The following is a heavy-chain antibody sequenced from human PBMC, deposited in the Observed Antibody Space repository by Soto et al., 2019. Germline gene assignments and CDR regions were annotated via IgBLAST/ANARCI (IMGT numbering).Heavy chain of an antibody. D-gene: IGHD3-3*01. Sequence: LSLTCTVTGGAISGYYWTWIRQSDGEGLEWIGRIYSSGSTNYNPSLKSRVTISLDTSMNYFSLRLSSVTAADTAVYYCARGQRFSDWFDPWGQGTLVTVSS. J-gene: IGHJ5*02. V-gene: IGHV4-4*07. CDR3: ARGQRFSDWFDP. CDR1: GGAISGYY. CDR2: IYSSGST.